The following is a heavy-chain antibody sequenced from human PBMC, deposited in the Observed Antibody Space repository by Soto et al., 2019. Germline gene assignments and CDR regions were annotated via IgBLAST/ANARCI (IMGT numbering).Heavy chain of an antibody. V-gene: IGHV4-59*01. Sequence: QVQLQESGPGLVKPSETLSLTCTVSGGSISSYYWSWIRQPPGKGLEWIGYIYYSGSTNYNPSLKSRVTISVDTSRNPFSLKLSSVTAADTAVYYCARGAGGTVDYWGQGTLVTVSS. CDR1: GGSISSYY. CDR3: ARGAGGTVDY. J-gene: IGHJ4*02. D-gene: IGHD1-1*01. CDR2: IYYSGST.